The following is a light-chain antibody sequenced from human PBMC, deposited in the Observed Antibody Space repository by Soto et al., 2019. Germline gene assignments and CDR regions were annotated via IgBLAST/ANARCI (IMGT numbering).Light chain of an antibody. CDR3: SSFTTSHTRV. V-gene: IGLV2-14*03. Sequence: QSALTQPASVSGSPGQSITISCTGTSSDVGAYNYVAWYQQHPGKAPQLMIYDVSSRPSGISYRFSGSKSDNTASLTISGLQAEDEADYYCSSFTTSHTRVFGTGTKVTVL. J-gene: IGLJ1*01. CDR1: SSDVGAYNY. CDR2: DVS.